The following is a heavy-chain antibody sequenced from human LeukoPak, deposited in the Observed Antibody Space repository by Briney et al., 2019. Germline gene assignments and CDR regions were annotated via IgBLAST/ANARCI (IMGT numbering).Heavy chain of an antibody. J-gene: IGHJ4*02. CDR1: GFTFSSYS. D-gene: IGHD2/OR15-2a*01. Sequence: TGGSLRLSCAASGFTFSSYSMNWVRQAPGKGLEWVSHISSSSSTIYYADSVKGRFTISRDNAKNSLYLQMNSLRAEDTAVYYCARENSFGFDYWGQGTLVTVSS. CDR2: ISSSSSTI. V-gene: IGHV3-48*01. CDR3: ARENSFGFDY.